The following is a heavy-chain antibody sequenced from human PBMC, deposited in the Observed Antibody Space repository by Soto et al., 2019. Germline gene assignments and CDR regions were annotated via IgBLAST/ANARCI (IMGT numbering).Heavy chain of an antibody. V-gene: IGHV3-53*01. J-gene: IGHJ1*01. D-gene: IGHD3-22*01. Sequence: EVQLVESGGGLIQPGGSLRLSCAASGFTVSSNYMSWVRQAPGKGLAWVSVIYSGGSTYYADSVKGRFTISRDNSKKTLYLPMNSLRAEDTAVYYCARDRVESGYPEYFQHWGQGTLVTVSS. CDR3: ARDRVESGYPEYFQH. CDR2: IYSGGST. CDR1: GFTVSSNY.